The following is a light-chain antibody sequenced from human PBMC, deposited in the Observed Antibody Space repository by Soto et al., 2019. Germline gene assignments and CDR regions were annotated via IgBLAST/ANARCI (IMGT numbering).Light chain of an antibody. CDR1: NNDVGTYNL. Sequence: QSALNQPASVSGSPGQSITISCSGTNNDVGTYNLVSWYQQNPGKAPKLLIYEVRKRPSGVSNRFSGSKSGNTASLTISGLQTEDEADYYCCSYGGLNNVIFGGGTKLTVL. J-gene: IGLJ2*01. CDR3: CSYGGLNNVI. CDR2: EVR. V-gene: IGLV2-23*02.